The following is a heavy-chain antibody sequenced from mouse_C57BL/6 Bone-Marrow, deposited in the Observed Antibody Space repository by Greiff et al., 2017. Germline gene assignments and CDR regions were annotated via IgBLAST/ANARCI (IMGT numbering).Heavy chain of an antibody. D-gene: IGHD1-1*01. V-gene: IGHV1-18*01. CDR2: INPNNGGT. Sequence: VHVKQSGPELVKPGASVKIPCKASGYTFTDYNMDWVKQSHGKSLEWIGDINPNNGGTIYNQKFKGKATLTVDKSSSTAYMELRSLTSEDTAVYYCARQNPPITSYAMDYWGQGTSVTVSS. J-gene: IGHJ4*01. CDR1: GYTFTDYN. CDR3: ARQNPPITSYAMDY.